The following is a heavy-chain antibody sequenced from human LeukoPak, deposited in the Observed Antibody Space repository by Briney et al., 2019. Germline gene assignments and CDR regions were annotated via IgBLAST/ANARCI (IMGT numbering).Heavy chain of an antibody. CDR3: ASLGYCSGGSCCGHDY. V-gene: IGHV4-34*01. D-gene: IGHD2-15*01. CDR1: GGSFSGYY. CDR2: INHSGST. Sequence: SETLSLTCAVYGGSFSGYYWSWIRQPPGKGLEWIGEINHSGSTNYNPSLKSRVTISVDTSKNQFSLKLSSVTAADTAVYYCASLGYCSGGSCCGHDYWGQGTLVTVSS. J-gene: IGHJ4*02.